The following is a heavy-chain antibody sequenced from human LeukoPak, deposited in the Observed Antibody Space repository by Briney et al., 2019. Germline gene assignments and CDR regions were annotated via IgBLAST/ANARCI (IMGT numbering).Heavy chain of an antibody. CDR1: GYTFTSYY. CDR3: AREYSHGDHDY. J-gene: IGHJ4*02. D-gene: IGHD4-17*01. V-gene: IGHV1-46*01. Sequence: ASVKVSCKASGYTFTSYYMHWVRQAPGQGLEWMGIINPSGGSTSYALKFQGRVTMTRDTSTSTVYMELSSLRSEDTAVYYCAREYSHGDHDYWGQGTLVTVSS. CDR2: INPSGGST.